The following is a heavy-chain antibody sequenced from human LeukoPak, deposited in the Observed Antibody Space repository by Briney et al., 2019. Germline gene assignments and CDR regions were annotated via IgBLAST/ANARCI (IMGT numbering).Heavy chain of an antibody. V-gene: IGHV4-59*08. CDR2: IYFSGST. Sequence: SETLSLTCTVSGGSIRSYYWSWIRQPPGKGLEWIGYIYFSGSTSYNPSLKSRVTISVDRSKNQFSLKLSSVTAADTAVYYCASRRIAVAGTPFDYWGQGTLVTVSS. J-gene: IGHJ4*02. CDR1: GGSIRSYY. CDR3: ASRRIAVAGTPFDY. D-gene: IGHD6-19*01.